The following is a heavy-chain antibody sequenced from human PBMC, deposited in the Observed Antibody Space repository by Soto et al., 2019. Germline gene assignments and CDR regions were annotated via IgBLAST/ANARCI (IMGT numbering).Heavy chain of an antibody. CDR2: ISYDGSNK. CDR1: GFTFSSYG. V-gene: IGHV3-30*03. Sequence: QVQLVESGGGVVQPGRSLRLSCAASGFTFSSYGMHWVRQAPGKGLEWVAVISYDGSNKYYADSVKGRFTISRDNSKNTLYLQMNSLRAEDTAVYYCASFEYSSSSFDYWGQGTLVTVSS. CDR3: ASFEYSSSSFDY. D-gene: IGHD6-6*01. J-gene: IGHJ4*02.